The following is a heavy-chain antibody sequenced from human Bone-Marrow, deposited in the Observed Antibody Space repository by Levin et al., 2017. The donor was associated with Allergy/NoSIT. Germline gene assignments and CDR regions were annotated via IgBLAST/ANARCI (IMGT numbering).Heavy chain of an antibody. CDR3: ASLSAALGHYYYGMDG. D-gene: IGHD6-13*01. CDR2: ISGSGGST. J-gene: IGHJ6*02. Sequence: GGSLRLSCAASGFTFSSYAMSWVRQAPGKGLEWVSAISGSGGSTYYADSVKGRFTISRDNSKNTLYLQMNSLRAEDTAVYYCASLSAALGHYYYGMDGWGQGTTVTVSS. CDR1: GFTFSSYA. V-gene: IGHV3-23*01.